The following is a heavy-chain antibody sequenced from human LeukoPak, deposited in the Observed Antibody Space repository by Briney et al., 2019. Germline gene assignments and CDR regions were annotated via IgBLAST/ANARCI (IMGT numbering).Heavy chain of an antibody. J-gene: IGHJ6*03. Sequence: ASLKVSCKASGYTFTSHDINWVRQATGQGLEWMGWNNPISGNRDYAQQFQGRVTMIMDTSIGTAYMEVSSLRSDDTAVYYCARAVASTGSKGYSYYMDVWGTGTTVTVSS. CDR2: NNPISGNR. V-gene: IGHV1-8*01. D-gene: IGHD1-1*01. CDR3: ARAVASTGSKGYSYYMDV. CDR1: GYTFTSHD.